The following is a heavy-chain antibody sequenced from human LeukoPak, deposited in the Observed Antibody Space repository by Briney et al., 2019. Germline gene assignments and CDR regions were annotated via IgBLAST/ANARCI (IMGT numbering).Heavy chain of an antibody. V-gene: IGHV4-59*01. CDR2: IYYSGST. Sequence: SETLSLTCTVSGGSISSYYWSWIRQPPGKGLEWIGYIYYSGSTNYNPSLKSRVTISVDTSKNQFSLKLSSVTAADTAVYYCARGGMNYYDSSGTFDYWGQGTLVTVSS. CDR1: GGSISSYY. CDR3: ARGGMNYYDSSGTFDY. D-gene: IGHD3-22*01. J-gene: IGHJ4*02.